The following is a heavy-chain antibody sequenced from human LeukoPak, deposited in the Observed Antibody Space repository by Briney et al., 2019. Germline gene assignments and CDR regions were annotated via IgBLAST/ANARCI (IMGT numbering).Heavy chain of an antibody. J-gene: IGHJ4*02. Sequence: PGGSLRLSCAASGFTFSSYAMSWVRQAPGKGLEWVSAISGSGGSTYYADSVKGRFTISRDNSKNTLYLVYLEMNSLRAEDTAVYYCAKSGSSSWFLDYWGQGSLVTVSS. CDR2: ISGSGGST. CDR1: GFTFSSYA. CDR3: AKSGSSSWFLDY. V-gene: IGHV3-23*01. D-gene: IGHD6-13*01.